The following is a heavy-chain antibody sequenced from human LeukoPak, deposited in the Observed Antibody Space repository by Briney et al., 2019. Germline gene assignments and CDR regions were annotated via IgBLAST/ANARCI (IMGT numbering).Heavy chain of an antibody. D-gene: IGHD6-13*01. Sequence: GGSLRLSCAASRFIFSSYSMSWVRQAPGKGLEWVSVITGSGGNTYYADSVKGRFTISKDNSKNTVYLQMSSLRVDDTAVYYCAKAASSSWPSYYYGMDVWGQGTTVTVSS. CDR3: AKAASSSWPSYYYGMDV. V-gene: IGHV3-23*01. CDR1: RFIFSSYS. J-gene: IGHJ6*02. CDR2: ITGSGGNT.